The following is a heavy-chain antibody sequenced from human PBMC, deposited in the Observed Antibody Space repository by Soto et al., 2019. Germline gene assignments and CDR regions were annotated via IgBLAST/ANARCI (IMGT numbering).Heavy chain of an antibody. V-gene: IGHV3-30*18. J-gene: IGHJ3*02. D-gene: IGHD6-19*01. CDR2: ISYDGSNK. Sequence: QVQLVESGGGVVQPGRSLRLSCAASGITFNTYGIHWVRQAPGKGLEWVAAISYDGSNKYYLDSVKGRFTITRDNSKNTVYLQMNSLRAEDTAVYYCAKGLTQWLVEDAFDIWGQGTMVTVSS. CDR1: GITFNTYG. CDR3: AKGLTQWLVEDAFDI.